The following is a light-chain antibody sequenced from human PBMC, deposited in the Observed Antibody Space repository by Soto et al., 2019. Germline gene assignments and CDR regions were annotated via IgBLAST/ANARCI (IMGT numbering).Light chain of an antibody. CDR2: EVS. CDR3: SSYTSSGTRDV. CDR1: SSDVGGYNY. J-gene: IGLJ1*01. Sequence: QSALTQPASVSGSPGQSITISCTGTSSDVGGYNYVSWYQQHPGKAPKLMIYEVSNRPSGVSNRFSGSKSGNTASLTISGLQAEDEADYYCSSYTSSGTRDVFGTGTKVTVL. V-gene: IGLV2-14*01.